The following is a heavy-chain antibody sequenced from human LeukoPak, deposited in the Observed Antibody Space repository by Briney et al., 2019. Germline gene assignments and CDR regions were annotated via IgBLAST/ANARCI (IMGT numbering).Heavy chain of an antibody. Sequence: SETLSLTCTVSGGSISSSSYYWSWIRQPAGKGLEWIGRIYTSGSTNYNPSLKSRVTISVDTSKNQFSLKLSSVTAADTAVYYCARDRESNLDVWGKGTTVTVSS. CDR2: IYTSGST. CDR1: GGSISSSSYY. CDR3: ARDRESNLDV. V-gene: IGHV4-61*02. D-gene: IGHD4-11*01. J-gene: IGHJ6*04.